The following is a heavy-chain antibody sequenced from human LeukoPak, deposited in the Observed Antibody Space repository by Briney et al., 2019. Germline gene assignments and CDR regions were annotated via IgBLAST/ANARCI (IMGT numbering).Heavy chain of an antibody. CDR3: AKDITSRYRSSLHFDF. Sequence: GRSLRLSCAASGFTFDDYAIHWVRQAPGKCLEWVSGISWNSASISYADSVKGRFTISRDNAKNSLYLQMNSLRAEDTALYYCAKDITSRYRSSLHFDFWGQGTLVIVSS. CDR1: GFTFDDYA. J-gene: IGHJ4*02. D-gene: IGHD2-2*01. CDR2: ISWNSASI. V-gene: IGHV3-9*01.